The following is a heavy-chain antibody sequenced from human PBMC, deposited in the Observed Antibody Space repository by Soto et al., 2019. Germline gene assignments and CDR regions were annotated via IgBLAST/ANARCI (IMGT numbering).Heavy chain of an antibody. CDR3: ARVTYCGGDCNYYFDY. CDR1: CGSLSSGDYY. J-gene: IGHJ4*02. D-gene: IGHD2-21*02. Sequence: SETLSPTCPFSCGSLSSGDYYWNWIRQHPGKGLEWIGYIYYSGSTYYNPSLKSRLTISVDTSKNQFSLKLSSVTAADTAVYYCARVTYCGGDCNYYFDYWGQGALVTVSS. V-gene: IGHV4-31*03. CDR2: IYYSGST.